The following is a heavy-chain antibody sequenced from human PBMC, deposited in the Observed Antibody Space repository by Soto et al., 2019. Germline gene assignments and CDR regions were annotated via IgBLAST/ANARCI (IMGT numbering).Heavy chain of an antibody. CDR1: GYIFTNYG. Sequence: QIHLVQSGAEVRKPGASVNVSCKTSGYIFTNYGVSWVRQAPGEGLEVVAWISAYNGYPKYGHRFQGRVTLSTDASTTTGYMELRNLRSDDTAVYYCARWSSGALYEYWGQGTLLTVSS. J-gene: IGHJ4*02. CDR3: ARWSSGALYEY. V-gene: IGHV1-18*04. CDR2: ISAYNGYP.